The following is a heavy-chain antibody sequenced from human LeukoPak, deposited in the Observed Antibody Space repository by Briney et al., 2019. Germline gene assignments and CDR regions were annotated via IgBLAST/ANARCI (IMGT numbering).Heavy chain of an antibody. V-gene: IGHV3-23*01. CDR3: AKAYCSSNRCYFFDY. CDR1: GFTFSSYA. J-gene: IGHJ4*02. D-gene: IGHD2-2*01. CDR2: ISDSGGYT. Sequence: GGSLRLSCAASGFTFSSYAMSWVRQAPGKGLEWVSVISDSGGYTYYADSVKGRFTISRDNSKNTLYLQMNSLKAEDTAVYYCAKAYCSSNRCYFFDYWGQGTLVTVSS.